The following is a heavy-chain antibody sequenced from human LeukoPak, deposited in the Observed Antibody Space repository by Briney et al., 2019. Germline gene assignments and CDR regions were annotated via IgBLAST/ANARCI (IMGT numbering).Heavy chain of an antibody. J-gene: IGHJ3*02. V-gene: IGHV3-23*01. CDR1: GFTFSSYA. CDR3: AKGVRMVRGAVDAFDI. D-gene: IGHD3-10*01. CDR2: ISGSGGST. Sequence: GGSLRLSCAASGFTFSSYAMSWVRQAPGKGLKWVSTISGSGGSTYYADSVKGRFTLSRDNSKNTLYLQMNSLRAEDTAIYYCAKGVRMVRGAVDAFDIWGQGTTVTVSS.